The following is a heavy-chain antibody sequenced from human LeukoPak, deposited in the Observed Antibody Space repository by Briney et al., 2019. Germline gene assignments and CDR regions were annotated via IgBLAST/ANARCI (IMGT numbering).Heavy chain of an antibody. Sequence: PGGSLRLSRAASGFTFSSYAMHWVRQAPGKGLEWVAVISYDGSNKYYADSVKGRFTISRDNSKNTLYLQMNSLRAEDMAVYYCAGDYIVDVWGQGTTVTVSS. J-gene: IGHJ6*02. CDR1: GFTFSSYA. D-gene: IGHD4-4*01. CDR3: AGDYIVDV. CDR2: ISYDGSNK. V-gene: IGHV3-30-3*01.